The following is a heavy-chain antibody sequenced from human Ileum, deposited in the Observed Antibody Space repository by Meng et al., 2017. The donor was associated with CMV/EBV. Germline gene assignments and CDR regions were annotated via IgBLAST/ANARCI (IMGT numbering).Heavy chain of an antibody. J-gene: IGHJ5*01. V-gene: IGHV3-30*02. CDR2: IRYDGDRK. Sequence: FNVSTYGMHWVRQATGKGLEWVTLIRYDGDRKYYADTVKGRCSISRDNSKNALYLQMSSLRPEDTAMYHCAKDPHDFWSGKNWFDSWGQGTLVTVSS. CDR1: FNVSTYG. D-gene: IGHD3-3*01. CDR3: AKDPHDFWSGKNWFDS.